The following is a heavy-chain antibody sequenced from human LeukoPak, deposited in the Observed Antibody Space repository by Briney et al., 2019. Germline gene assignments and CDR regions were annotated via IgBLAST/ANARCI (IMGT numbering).Heavy chain of an antibody. CDR3: ARDPGGGSGSWFDP. J-gene: IGHJ5*02. Sequence: SVKVSCKASGGTFSSYAISWVRQAPGQGLEWMGGIIPIFGTANYAQKLQGRVTMTTDTSTSTAYMELRSLRSDDTAVYYCARDPGGGSGSWFDPWGQGTLVTVSS. V-gene: IGHV1-69*05. CDR2: IIPIFGTA. CDR1: GGTFSSYA. D-gene: IGHD3-10*01.